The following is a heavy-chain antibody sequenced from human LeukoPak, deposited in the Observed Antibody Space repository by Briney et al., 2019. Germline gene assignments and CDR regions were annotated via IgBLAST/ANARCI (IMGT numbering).Heavy chain of an antibody. V-gene: IGHV3-11*01. Sequence: GGSLRLSCAASGFPFSGYYMSWIRQAPGKGLEWVAFMTSSGSAKYYADSVKGRFTISRDNAKNSLYLQMNNLRVEDTAVYFCARDQDTAMETYDYWGQGTLVTVSS. CDR2: MTSSGSAK. J-gene: IGHJ4*02. CDR3: ARDQDTAMETYDY. CDR1: GFPFSGYY. D-gene: IGHD5-18*01.